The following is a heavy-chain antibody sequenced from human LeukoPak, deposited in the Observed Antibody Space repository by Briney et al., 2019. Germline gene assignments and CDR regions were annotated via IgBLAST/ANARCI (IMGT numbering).Heavy chain of an antibody. V-gene: IGHV7-4-1*02. Sequence: ASVKVSCKASGYTFTNYAMNWVRQAPGQGLEWMGWINPNTGSPTYAQGFTGRFVFSLDTSVTTTYLQISGLKAEDTAVYYCARAYQRLGGLSFPDSWGQGTLVTVSS. CDR1: GYTFTNYA. CDR3: ARAYQRLGGLSFPDS. CDR2: INPNTGSP. J-gene: IGHJ5*01. D-gene: IGHD3-16*02.